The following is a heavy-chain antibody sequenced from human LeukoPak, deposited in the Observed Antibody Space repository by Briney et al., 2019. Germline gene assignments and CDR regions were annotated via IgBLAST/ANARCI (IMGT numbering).Heavy chain of an antibody. CDR1: GYTFTSYD. J-gene: IGHJ4*02. CDR3: ARVDSSGPNFDY. CDR2: MNPNSGNT. D-gene: IGHD3-22*01. Sequence: ASVKVSCKASGYTFTSYDINWVRQATGQGLEWMGWMNPNSGNTGYAQKFQGRVTMTRNTSISTAYMELSSLSSEDTAVYYCARVDSSGPNFDYWGQGTLVTVSS. V-gene: IGHV1-8*01.